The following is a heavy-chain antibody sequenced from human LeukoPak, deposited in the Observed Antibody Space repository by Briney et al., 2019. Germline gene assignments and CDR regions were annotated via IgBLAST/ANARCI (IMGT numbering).Heavy chain of an antibody. V-gene: IGHV3-7*01. CDR3: AREGIYGSSSPPGY. D-gene: IGHD6-6*01. Sequence: GGSLRLSCAASGFTFSKYWMSWVRQAPGKGREWVANINHDGSETYYVDSVKGRFTISRDNAKNSLFLQMISLRAEDTAVYYCAREGIYGSSSPPGYWGQGTLVTVSS. CDR1: GFTFSKYW. CDR2: INHDGSET. J-gene: IGHJ4*02.